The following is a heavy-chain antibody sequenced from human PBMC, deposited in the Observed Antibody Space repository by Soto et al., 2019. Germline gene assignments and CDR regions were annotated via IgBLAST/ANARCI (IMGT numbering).Heavy chain of an antibody. V-gene: IGHV4-30-2*01. D-gene: IGHD3-16*01. Sequence: QLQLQESGSGLVKPSQTLSLTCAVSGGSISSGGYSWSWIRQPPGKGLEWIGYIYHSGSTYYNPSPQARGHHSRGRSQEQGSLQVGLGAGPDPALEFRSRFLGGPWGYYFDYWGQGTLVTVSS. CDR1: GGSISSGGYS. J-gene: IGHJ4*02. CDR2: IYHSGST. CDR3: SRFLGGPWGYYFDY.